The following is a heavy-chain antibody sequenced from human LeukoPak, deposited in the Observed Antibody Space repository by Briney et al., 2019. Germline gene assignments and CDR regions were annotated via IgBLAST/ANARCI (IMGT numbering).Heavy chain of an antibody. CDR2: IIPIFGTA. CDR3: ARGTYYDILTGYSPFDY. Sequence: ASVKVSCKASGGTFSSYAISWVRQAPGQGLEWMGGIIPIFGTANYAQKFQGRVTITADESTSTAYMELSSLRSEDTAVYYCARGTYYDILTGYSPFDYWGQGTLVTVSS. V-gene: IGHV1-69*13. CDR1: GGTFSSYA. D-gene: IGHD3-9*01. J-gene: IGHJ4*02.